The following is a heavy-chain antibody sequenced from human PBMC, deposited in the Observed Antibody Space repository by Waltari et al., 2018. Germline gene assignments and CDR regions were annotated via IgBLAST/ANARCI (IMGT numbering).Heavy chain of an antibody. V-gene: IGHV1-24*01. Sequence: QVQLVQSGAEVKKPGASVKVSCKVSGYTLTELSMHWVRQAPGKGLEWMGGFGTENGETMSEQEFQGRVTMTEDTSTDTAYMELSSLRSEDTAVYYCATLPGIAAAGEGNYFDYWGQGTLVTVSS. CDR2: FGTENGET. CDR3: ATLPGIAAAGEGNYFDY. CDR1: GYTLTELS. J-gene: IGHJ4*02. D-gene: IGHD6-13*01.